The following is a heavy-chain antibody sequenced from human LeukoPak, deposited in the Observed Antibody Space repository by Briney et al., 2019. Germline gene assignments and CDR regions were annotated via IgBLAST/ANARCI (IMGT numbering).Heavy chain of an antibody. CDR1: GGSFSGYY. Sequence: PSETLSLTFAVYGGSFSGYYWSWIRQPPGKGLDGIGEINHSGSTNYNPSLKSRVTISVDTSKNQFSLKLSSVTAADTAVYYCVRGSLITVVRGVIFISYFDYWGQGTLVTVPS. J-gene: IGHJ4*02. V-gene: IGHV4-34*01. CDR2: INHSGST. D-gene: IGHD3-10*01. CDR3: VRGSLITVVRGVIFISYFDY.